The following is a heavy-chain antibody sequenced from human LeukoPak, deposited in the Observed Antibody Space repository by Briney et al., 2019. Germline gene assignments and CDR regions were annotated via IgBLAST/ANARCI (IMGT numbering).Heavy chain of an antibody. CDR2: IETGGAST. CDR3: AKDFGGAGSYHCPFDY. V-gene: IGHV3-23*01. Sequence: PSETLSLTCTVSGGSISSSSDYWGWIRQAPGKGLEWVSAIETGGASTYYADSVKGRFSISRDNSKNTLYLQMNSLRAEDTAVYYCAKDFGGAGSYHCPFDYWGQGTLVTVSS. J-gene: IGHJ4*02. D-gene: IGHD3-10*01. CDR1: GGSISSSSDY.